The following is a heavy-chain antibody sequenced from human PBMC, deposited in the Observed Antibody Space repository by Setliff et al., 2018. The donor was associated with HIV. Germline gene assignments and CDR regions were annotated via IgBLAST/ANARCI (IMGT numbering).Heavy chain of an antibody. Sequence: SETLSLTCAVCGGSLWGYYWTWIRQPPGEGLEWIGEIDYSGSSSSNPSLKSRVTISVDTSRNQFSLKIFSVTAADTAMYYCARLGEIADRPGYYMDVWSNGTTVTVSS. CDR3: ARLGEIADRPGYYMDV. CDR1: GGSLWGYY. J-gene: IGHJ6*03. D-gene: IGHD6-6*01. CDR2: IDYSGSS. V-gene: IGHV4-34*01.